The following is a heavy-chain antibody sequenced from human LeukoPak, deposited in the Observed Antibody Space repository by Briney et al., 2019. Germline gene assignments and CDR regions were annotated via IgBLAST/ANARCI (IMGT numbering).Heavy chain of an antibody. D-gene: IGHD3-10*01. Sequence: SGTLSLICAVSGGSISSSNWWSWVRQPPGKGLEWIGEIYHSGSTNYNPSLKSRVTISVDKSKNQFSLKLSSVTAADTAVYYCARVPYYGTGDYGMDVWGKGTTVTVSS. V-gene: IGHV4-4*02. CDR3: ARVPYYGTGDYGMDV. J-gene: IGHJ6*04. CDR1: GGSISSSNW. CDR2: IYHSGST.